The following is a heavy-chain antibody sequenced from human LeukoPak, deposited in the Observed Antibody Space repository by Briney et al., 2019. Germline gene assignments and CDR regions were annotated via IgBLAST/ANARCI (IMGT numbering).Heavy chain of an antibody. D-gene: IGHD1-26*01. J-gene: IGHJ4*02. CDR3: ARDSSEGYLDY. CDR2: ISPNSGGT. CDR1: GYSLTGYD. V-gene: IGHV1-2*02. Sequence: ASVKVSWKASGYSLTGYDIQWVQQATGQRLEWMGWISPNSGGTNYAQKFQGRVTMTRDTSISTAYMELSRLRSDDTAIYYCARDSSEGYLDYWGQGTLVTVSS.